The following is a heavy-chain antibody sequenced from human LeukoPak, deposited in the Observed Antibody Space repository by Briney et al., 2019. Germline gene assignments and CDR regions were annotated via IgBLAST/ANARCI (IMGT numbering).Heavy chain of an antibody. V-gene: IGHV3-30*04. CDR1: GFTFSSYA. CDR3: AREETVAGTEGAFDI. D-gene: IGHD6-19*01. J-gene: IGHJ3*02. CDR2: ISYDGSNK. Sequence: PGGSPRLSCAASGFTFSSYAMHWVRQAPGKGLEWVAVISYDGSNKYYADSVKGRFTISRDNSKNTLYLQMNSLRAEDTAVYYCAREETVAGTEGAFDIWGQGTMVTVSS.